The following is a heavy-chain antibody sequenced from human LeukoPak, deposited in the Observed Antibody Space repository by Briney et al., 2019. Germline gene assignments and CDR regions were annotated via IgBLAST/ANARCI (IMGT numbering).Heavy chain of an antibody. CDR3: ARENGAYCGGDCYSGDAFDI. D-gene: IGHD2-21*02. J-gene: IGHJ3*02. Sequence: SQTLSLTCTVSGGSISSGGYYWSWIRQHPGKGLEWIGYIYYSGSTYYNPSLKSRVTISVDTSKNQFSLKLSSVTAAGTAVYYCARENGAYCGGDCYSGDAFDIWGRGTMVTVSS. V-gene: IGHV4-31*03. CDR1: GGSISSGGYY. CDR2: IYYSGST.